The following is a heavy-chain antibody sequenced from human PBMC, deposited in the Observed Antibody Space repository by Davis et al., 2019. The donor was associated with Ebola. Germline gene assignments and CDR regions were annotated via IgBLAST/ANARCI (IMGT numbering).Heavy chain of an antibody. Sequence: SETLSLTCAVSGVSISTNYCPWILQLPGTGLDSIGYMYYPGSTNHIPSLKSRVTMSVDTSKKQFSLKLNSVNAADTAVYYCARALALQYGSGSRDIEAFDIWGQGTMVSVSS. CDR2: MYYPGST. J-gene: IGHJ3*02. D-gene: IGHD3-10*01. CDR1: GVSISTNY. V-gene: IGHV4-59*01. CDR3: ARALALQYGSGSRDIEAFDI.